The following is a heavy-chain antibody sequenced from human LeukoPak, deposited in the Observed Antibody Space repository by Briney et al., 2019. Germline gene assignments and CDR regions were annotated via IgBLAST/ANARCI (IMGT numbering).Heavy chain of an antibody. V-gene: IGHV3-11*01. CDR3: ARDLHDDSSGYPDP. CDR2: ISNSGTTI. J-gene: IGHJ5*02. CDR1: RFTFSDYY. Sequence: GGSLRLSCAASRFTFSDYYMSWTRQAPGKGLEWVSYISNSGTTIYYADSVKGRFTISRDNAKNSLYLQMNSLRAEDTAVYYCARDLHDDSSGYPDPWGQGTLVTVSS. D-gene: IGHD3-22*01.